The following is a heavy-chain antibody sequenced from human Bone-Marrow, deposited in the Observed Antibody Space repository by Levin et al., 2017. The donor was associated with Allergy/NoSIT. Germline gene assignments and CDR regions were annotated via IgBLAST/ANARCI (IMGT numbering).Heavy chain of an antibody. D-gene: IGHD2-8*01. CDR1: GFTFRNFA. Sequence: GGSLRLSCAGSGFTFRNFALTWVRQAPGKGLEWVSVISGYGDGTYYADSVKGRFTVSRDNSKNMLYLQMNSLRDEDTAIYYCAKDPNGDYVGAFDFWGQGTTVTVS. CDR3: AKDPNGDYVGAFDF. CDR2: ISGYGDGT. V-gene: IGHV3-23*01. J-gene: IGHJ3*01.